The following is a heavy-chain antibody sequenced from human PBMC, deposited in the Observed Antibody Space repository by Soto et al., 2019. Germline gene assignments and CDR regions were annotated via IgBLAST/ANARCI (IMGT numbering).Heavy chain of an antibody. CDR2: IYYSGST. D-gene: IGHD3-22*01. CDR1: GGSISSSSYY. Sequence: PSETLSLTCTVSGGSISSSSYYWGWIRQPPWKGLEWIGSIYYSGSTYYNPSLKSRVTTSVDTSKNQFSLKLSSVTAADTAVYYCARHIDLIVRSSMIVVVNNWFDPWGQGXLVTVPS. V-gene: IGHV4-39*01. J-gene: IGHJ5*02. CDR3: ARHIDLIVRSSMIVVVNNWFDP.